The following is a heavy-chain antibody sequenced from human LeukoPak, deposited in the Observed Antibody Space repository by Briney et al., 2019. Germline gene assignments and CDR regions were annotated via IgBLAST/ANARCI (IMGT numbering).Heavy chain of an antibody. CDR2: ISGGGGRT. J-gene: IGHJ5*01. CDR1: GFTFSSYA. CDR3: AQEGSSSSVDS. V-gene: IGHV3-23*01. D-gene: IGHD6-6*01. Sequence: GGSLRLSCAASGFTFSSYAMRWVRQAPGKGLEWVSAISGGGGRTYYADSVKGRFTISRDNSKNTLYLQMNSLRAEDTAVYYCAQEGSSSSVDSWGHGTLVTVSS.